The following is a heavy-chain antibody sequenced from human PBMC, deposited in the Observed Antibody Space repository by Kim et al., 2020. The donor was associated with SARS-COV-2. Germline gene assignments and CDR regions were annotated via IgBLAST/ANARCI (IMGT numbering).Heavy chain of an antibody. D-gene: IGHD3-9*01. V-gene: IGHV4-34*01. CDR3: ARTPDYDILTGEYSDAFDI. J-gene: IGHJ3*02. CDR2: VNHRGST. Sequence: SETLSLTCAVYGGSFSGYCWTWIRQPAGKGLEWIGEVNHRGSTNYNPSLKSRVTISADTSKNQFSLKLSSVTAADTAVYYCARTPDYDILTGEYSDAFDIWGQGTMVTVSS. CDR1: GGSFSGYC.